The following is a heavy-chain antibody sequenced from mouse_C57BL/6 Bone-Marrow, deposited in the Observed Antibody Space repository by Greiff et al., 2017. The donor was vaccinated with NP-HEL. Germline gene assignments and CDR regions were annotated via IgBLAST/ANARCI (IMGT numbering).Heavy chain of an antibody. CDR2: ITPSSGYT. CDR3: ARGGRDYFDY. CDR1: GYTFTSYT. J-gene: IGHJ2*01. Sequence: VKLMESGAELARPGASVKMSCKASGYTFTSYTMHWVKQRPGQGLEWIGYITPSSGYTKYNQKFKDKATLTADKSSSTAYMQLSSLTSEDSAVYYCARGGRDYFDYWGQGTTLTVSS. V-gene: IGHV1-4*01.